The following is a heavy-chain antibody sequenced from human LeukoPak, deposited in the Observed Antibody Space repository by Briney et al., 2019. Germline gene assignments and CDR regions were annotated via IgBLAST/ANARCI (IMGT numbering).Heavy chain of an antibody. V-gene: IGHV4-39*07. CDR1: GGSISSSSYY. Sequence: SETLSLTCTVSGGSISSSSYYWGWIRQPPGKGLEWIGSIYYSGSTYYNPSLNSRVTISVDTSKNQFSLKLSSVTAADTAVYYCASTYSSSWFSSFDYWGQGTLVTVSS. CDR2: IYYSGST. CDR3: ASTYSSSWFSSFDY. J-gene: IGHJ4*02. D-gene: IGHD6-13*01.